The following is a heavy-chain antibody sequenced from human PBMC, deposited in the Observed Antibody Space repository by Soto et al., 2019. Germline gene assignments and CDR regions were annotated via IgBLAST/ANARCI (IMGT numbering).Heavy chain of an antibody. J-gene: IGHJ6*02. V-gene: IGHV4-31*03. Sequence: QVQLQESGPGLVKPSQTLSLTCTVSGGSISSGGYFWTWIRQHPGKGLEWIGYIYYSGTTQYNPSLKNRVTISVDKSKNQFSLKLSSVSAADTAVYYCARDGRSRLSLGLDVWGQGTTVTVSS. D-gene: IGHD1-26*01. CDR3: ARDGRSRLSLGLDV. CDR2: IYYSGTT. CDR1: GGSISSGGYF.